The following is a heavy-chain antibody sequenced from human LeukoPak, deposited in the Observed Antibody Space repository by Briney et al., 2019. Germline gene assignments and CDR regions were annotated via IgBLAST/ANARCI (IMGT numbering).Heavy chain of an antibody. CDR2: ISSRESTK. CDR3: ARYCSTTSCHFYGMDV. J-gene: IGHJ6*02. Sequence: GGSLRLSCAASGFTFSTFEMNWVRQAPGKGLEWVSYISSRESTKYYADSVKGRFTISRDNAKNAVYLQMNSLRAEDTAAYYCARYCSTTSCHFYGMDVWGRGTSVTVSS. D-gene: IGHD2-2*01. CDR1: GFTFSTFE. V-gene: IGHV3-48*03.